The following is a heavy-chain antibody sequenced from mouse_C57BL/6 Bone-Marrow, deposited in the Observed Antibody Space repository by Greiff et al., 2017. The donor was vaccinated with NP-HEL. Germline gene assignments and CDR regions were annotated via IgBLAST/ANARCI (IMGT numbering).Heavy chain of an antibody. D-gene: IGHD2-1*01. CDR3: ARGDGNYFDY. CDR1: GYTFTSYW. CDR2: IYPSDSET. V-gene: IGHV1-61*01. Sequence: QVQLKQPGAELVRPGSSVKLSCKASGYTFTSYWMDWVKQRPGQGLEWIGNIYPSDSETHYNQKFKDKATLTVDKSSSTAYMPLSSLTSEDSAVYYCARGDGNYFDYWGQGTTLTVSS. J-gene: IGHJ2*01.